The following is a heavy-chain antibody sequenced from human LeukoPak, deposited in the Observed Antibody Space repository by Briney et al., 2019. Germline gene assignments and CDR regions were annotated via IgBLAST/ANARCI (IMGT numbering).Heavy chain of an antibody. D-gene: IGHD3-10*01. Sequence: GGSLRLSCAASGGTFSSDAMSWVRQAPGDGLELVSAVSGSGGSTYYADPVKGRFTISRDNSKNTLYLQMNSLRAEETAVYYCAKAAYGSGSYWVWFDPWGQGTLVTVSS. CDR2: VSGSGGST. J-gene: IGHJ5*02. V-gene: IGHV3-23*01. CDR3: AKAAYGSGSYWVWFDP. CDR1: GGTFSSDA.